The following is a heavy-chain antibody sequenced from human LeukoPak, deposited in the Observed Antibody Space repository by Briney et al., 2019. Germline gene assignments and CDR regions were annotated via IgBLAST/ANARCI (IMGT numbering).Heavy chain of an antibody. D-gene: IGHD6-13*01. J-gene: IGHJ4*02. CDR2: ISYDGSNK. V-gene: IGHV3-30*03. CDR1: GFTFSSYG. Sequence: GRSLRLSCAASGFTFSSYGMHWVRQAPGKGLEWVAVISYDGSNKYYADSVKGRFTISRDDSKNTLYLQMISLRAADTAVYYCARLVVSSWYHEVLLGRDYWGQGTLVTVSS. CDR3: ARLVVSSWYHEVLLGRDY.